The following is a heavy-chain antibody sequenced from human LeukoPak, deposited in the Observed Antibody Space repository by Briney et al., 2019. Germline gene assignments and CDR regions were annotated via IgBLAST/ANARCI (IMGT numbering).Heavy chain of an antibody. V-gene: IGHV3-30*18. J-gene: IGHJ6*02. CDR1: GFTFSSYG. Sequence: GGSLRLSCAASGFTFSSYGMHWVRQAPGKGLEWVAVISYDGSNKYYADSVKGRFIISRDNSKNTLYLQMNSLRAEDTAVYYCAKDNRDYPFPYGMDVWGQGTTVTVSS. D-gene: IGHD4-17*01. CDR2: ISYDGSNK. CDR3: AKDNRDYPFPYGMDV.